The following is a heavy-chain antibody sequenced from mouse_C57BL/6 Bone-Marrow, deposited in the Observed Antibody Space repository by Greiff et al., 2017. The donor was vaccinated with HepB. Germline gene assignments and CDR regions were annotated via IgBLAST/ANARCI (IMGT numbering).Heavy chain of an antibody. CDR1: GFTFSDYY. V-gene: IGHV5-16*01. D-gene: IGHD2-3*01. J-gene: IGHJ2*01. Sequence: EVQLVESEGGLVQPGSSMKLSCTASGFTFSDYYMAWVRQVPEKGLEWVANINYDGSSTYYLDSLKSRFIISRDNAKNILYLQMRSLKSEDTATYYCARDVGLLRGYFDYWGQGTTLTVSS. CDR3: ARDVGLLRGYFDY. CDR2: INYDGSST.